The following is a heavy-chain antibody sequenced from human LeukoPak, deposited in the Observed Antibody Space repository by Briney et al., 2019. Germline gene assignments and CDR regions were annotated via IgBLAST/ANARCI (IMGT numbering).Heavy chain of an antibody. D-gene: IGHD3-10*01. J-gene: IGHJ4*02. V-gene: IGHV3-30*12. CDR2: LAFTGTNK. CDR1: GFTFSSYG. Sequence: GGSLRLSGAASGFTFSSYGMYWVRQAPGKGLEWVAYLAFTGTNKYYADSVKGRFTISRDNAKNSLYLQMNSLRAEDTAVYYCARDWDYYGSGSYYTLDYWGQGTLVTVSS. CDR3: ARDWDYYGSGSYYTLDY.